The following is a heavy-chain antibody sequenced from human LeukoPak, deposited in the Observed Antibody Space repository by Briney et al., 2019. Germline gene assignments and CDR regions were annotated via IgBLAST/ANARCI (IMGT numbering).Heavy chain of an antibody. CDR1: GYTFTSYD. V-gene: IGHV1-8*01. D-gene: IGHD6-13*01. CDR2: MNPNSGNT. J-gene: IGHJ4*02. Sequence: ASVNVSCKASGYTFTSYDINWVRQAAGQGLEWMGWMNPNSGNTVYAQKFQGRVTMTRNTSISTAYMELSSLRSADTAVHYCADWRIAAAEDYWGQGTLVTVSS. CDR3: ADWRIAAAEDY.